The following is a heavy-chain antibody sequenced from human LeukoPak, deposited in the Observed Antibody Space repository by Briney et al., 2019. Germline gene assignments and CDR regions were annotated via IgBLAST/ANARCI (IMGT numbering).Heavy chain of an antibody. J-gene: IGHJ4*02. V-gene: IGHV3-23*01. Sequence: GGSLRLSCAASGFTLNNYAMNWVRQAPGKGLEWISGLSASGTSTYYADSVKGRFTISRDNSKNTLSLQMNSLRDEDTAVYYCARDRDGGNHFDNWGQGTLVTVSS. CDR2: LSASGTST. CDR1: GFTLNNYA. CDR3: ARDRDGGNHFDN. D-gene: IGHD4-23*01.